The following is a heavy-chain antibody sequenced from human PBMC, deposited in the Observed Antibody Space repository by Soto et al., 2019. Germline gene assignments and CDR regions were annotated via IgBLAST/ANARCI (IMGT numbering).Heavy chain of an antibody. D-gene: IGHD2-15*01. Sequence: TLCLTYAVSGGSISSGGYSWTWIRQPPGKGLEWIGYIYHSGNTYYNPSLKSRVTISGDRSKNQFTLNLSSVTAADTAVYYCASNVAADDVLDVCGQGTMVIVSS. CDR2: IYHSGNT. CDR1: GGSISSGGYS. V-gene: IGHV4-30-2*01. CDR3: ASNVAADDVLDV. J-gene: IGHJ3*01.